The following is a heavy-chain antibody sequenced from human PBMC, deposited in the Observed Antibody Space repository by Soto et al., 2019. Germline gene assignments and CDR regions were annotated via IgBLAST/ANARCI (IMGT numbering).Heavy chain of an antibody. CDR2: IYHSGST. Sequence: SETLSLTCAVSGGSISSGAYSWSWIRQPPGKGLEWVGYIYHSGSTYCNPSLKSRVTISVDRSKNRFSLNLNSVTAADTAVYFCMMSPGFYKIESWGQGTLVTVSS. D-gene: IGHD1-1*01. CDR1: GGSISSGAYS. V-gene: IGHV4-30-2*01. J-gene: IGHJ4*02. CDR3: MMSPGFYKIES.